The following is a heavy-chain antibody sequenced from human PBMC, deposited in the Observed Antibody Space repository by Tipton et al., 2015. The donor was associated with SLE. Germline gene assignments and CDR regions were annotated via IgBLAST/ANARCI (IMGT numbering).Heavy chain of an antibody. V-gene: IGHV4-39*07. CDR1: GGSISSNNYY. CDR3: ARGGYYFDSDGIDY. J-gene: IGHJ4*02. D-gene: IGHD3-22*01. Sequence: TLSLTCTVSGGSISSNNYYWAWIRQPPGKGLDWIGSISYTGSTYYNPSLKSRVTISLDTSKNQFSLRLISVTAADTAVYYCARGGYYFDSDGIDYWGQGVLVTVSS. CDR2: ISYTGST.